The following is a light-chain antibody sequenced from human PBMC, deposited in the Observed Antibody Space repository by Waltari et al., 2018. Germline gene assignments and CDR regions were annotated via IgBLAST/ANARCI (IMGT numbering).Light chain of an antibody. J-gene: IGKJ5*01. CDR3: QQRSNWPPIT. Sequence: EIVLTQSPVTLSLAPGERATLSCLASQSVGRSLAWYQQKPGQAPRLLMYDASNRATGVPARFNGSGSGTDFTLTIISLQSEDSAVYYCQQRSNWPPITFGQGTRLEIK. V-gene: IGKV3-11*01. CDR1: QSVGRS. CDR2: DAS.